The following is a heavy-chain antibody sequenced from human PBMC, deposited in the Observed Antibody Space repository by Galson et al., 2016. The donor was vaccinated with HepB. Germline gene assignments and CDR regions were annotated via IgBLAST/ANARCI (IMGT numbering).Heavy chain of an antibody. J-gene: IGHJ4*02. V-gene: IGHV2-5*02. CDR3: ARVLDYNSVWGSFDY. D-gene: IGHD3-16*01. CDR1: GFSLNSSGLG. Sequence: PALVKPTQTFTLSCTFSGFSLNSSGLGVGWIRQPPGKALEWLALIYWDDGKRYSPSLKRRLSITKDTSKNLVVLTMTDMDPVDTATYYCARVLDYNSVWGSFDYWGQGTLVTVSS. CDR2: IYWDDGK.